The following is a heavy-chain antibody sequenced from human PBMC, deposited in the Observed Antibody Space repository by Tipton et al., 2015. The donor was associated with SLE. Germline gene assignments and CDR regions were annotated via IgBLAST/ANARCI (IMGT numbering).Heavy chain of an antibody. CDR2: IYYSGST. Sequence: LRLSCPVSGGSISSGSYYWSWIRQPAGKGLEWIGRIYYSGSTNYNPSLKSRVTISVDTSKNQFSLKLSSVTAADTAVYYCATSNRYYYDSSGYPYYYYYGMDVWGQGTTVTVSS. J-gene: IGHJ6*02. D-gene: IGHD3-22*01. CDR1: GGSISSGSYY. CDR3: ATSNRYYYDSSGYPYYYYYGMDV. V-gene: IGHV4-61*02.